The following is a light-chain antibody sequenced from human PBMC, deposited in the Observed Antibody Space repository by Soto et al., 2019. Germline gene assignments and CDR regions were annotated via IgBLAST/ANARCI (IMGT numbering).Light chain of an antibody. CDR1: SSDVGSYNL. CDR3: CAYAGSVV. J-gene: IGLJ2*01. Sequence: QSALTQPASVSGSPGQSITISCTGTSSDVGSYNLVSWYQHHPGKAPKLMIYEGSKRPSGVSNRFSGSKSGNTASLTISGLQAEDEADYYCCAYAGSVVFGGGTKLTVL. V-gene: IGLV2-23*01. CDR2: EGS.